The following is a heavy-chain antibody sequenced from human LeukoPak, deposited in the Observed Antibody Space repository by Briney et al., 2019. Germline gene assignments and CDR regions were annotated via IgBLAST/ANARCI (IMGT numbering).Heavy chain of an antibody. CDR2: INSDGSST. Sequence: GGSLRLSCAASGFTFSSYWMHWVRQAPGKGLVWVSRINSDGSSTSYADSVKGRFTISRDNAKNTLYLQMNSLRAEDTAVYYWARAYGSGSYLEYYFDYWGQGTLVTVSS. J-gene: IGHJ4*02. V-gene: IGHV3-74*01. CDR1: GFTFSSYW. CDR3: ARAYGSGSYLEYYFDY. D-gene: IGHD3-10*01.